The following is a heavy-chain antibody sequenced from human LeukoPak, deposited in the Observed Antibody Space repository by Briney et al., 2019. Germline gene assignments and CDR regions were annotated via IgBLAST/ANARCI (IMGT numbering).Heavy chain of an antibody. CDR1: GYSFATYW. CDR2: IYPGDSNT. D-gene: IGHD1-26*01. Sequence: GESLKISCKGSGYSFATYWIGWGRQVPGKGLEWMGMIYPGDSNTRYSPSFQGQVTISADKSISTAYLQWSSLRASDTAMYYCAKYFPGAADYWGQGTLVTVSS. J-gene: IGHJ4*02. V-gene: IGHV5-51*01. CDR3: AKYFPGAADY.